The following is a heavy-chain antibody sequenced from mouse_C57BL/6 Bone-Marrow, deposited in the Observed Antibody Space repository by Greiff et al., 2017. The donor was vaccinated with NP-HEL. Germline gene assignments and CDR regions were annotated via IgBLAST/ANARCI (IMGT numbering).Heavy chain of an antibody. CDR3: VYCDYDGGYYAMDY. CDR1: GYSIPSGYY. Sequence: LLESGPGLVKPSQSLSLPCSVTGYSIPSGYYWLWIRQFPGNTLVWLGYLSYDGSNNYNPSIKNRISITRDTSKNQFFLKLNSVTTEDTSTYYCVYCDYDGGYYAMDYWGQGTSVTVSS. CDR2: LSYDGSN. D-gene: IGHD2-4*01. V-gene: IGHV3-6*01. J-gene: IGHJ4*01.